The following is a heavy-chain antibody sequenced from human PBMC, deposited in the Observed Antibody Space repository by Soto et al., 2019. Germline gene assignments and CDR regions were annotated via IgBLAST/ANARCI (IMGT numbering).Heavy chain of an antibody. J-gene: IGHJ4*02. Sequence: EVQVLESGGGLVQPGGSLRLSCAASGFTFSSNGMNWVRQAPGKGLEWVSGIRSDGDTTYNADSVKGRFTVSRDTTKNKMYLQRNSLRDEDTAKYYCAKGKGVGATPDGANCWGQGTLVTVSS. CDR3: AKGKGVGATPDGANC. V-gene: IGHV3-23*01. CDR1: GFTFSSNG. CDR2: IRSDGDTT. D-gene: IGHD1-26*01.